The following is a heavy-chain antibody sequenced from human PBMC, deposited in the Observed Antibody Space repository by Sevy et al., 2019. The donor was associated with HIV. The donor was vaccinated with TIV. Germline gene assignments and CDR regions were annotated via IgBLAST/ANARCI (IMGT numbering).Heavy chain of an antibody. J-gene: IGHJ4*02. D-gene: IGHD3-16*01. CDR2: IIPIFGTA. CDR3: XXXXXXXXGEFDY. CDR1: GGTFSSYA. V-gene: IGHV1-69*13. Sequence: ASLKVSCKASGGTFSSYAISWVRQAPGQGLEWMGGIIPIFGTANYAQKFQGRVTITADESTSTAYMELSSLRSEDTXXXXXXXXXXXXXGEFDYWGQGTLVTVSS.